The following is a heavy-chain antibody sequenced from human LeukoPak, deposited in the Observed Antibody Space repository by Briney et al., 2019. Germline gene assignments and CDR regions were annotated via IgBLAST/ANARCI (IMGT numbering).Heavy chain of an antibody. CDR2: INPNSGGT. V-gene: IGHV1-2*02. D-gene: IGHD3-22*01. CDR3: ASRMYYDSSGYPNDAFDI. J-gene: IGHJ3*02. CDR1: GYTFTCYY. Sequence: ASVKVSCKASGYTFTCYYMHWVRQAPGQGLEWMGWINPNSGGTNYAQKFQGRVTMTRDTSITTAYLELSRLRSDDTAVYYCASRMYYDSSGYPNDAFDIWGQGTTVTVSS.